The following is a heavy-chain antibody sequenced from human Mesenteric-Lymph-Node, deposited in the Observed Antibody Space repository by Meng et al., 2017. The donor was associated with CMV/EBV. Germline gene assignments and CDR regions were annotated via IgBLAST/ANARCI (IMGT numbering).Heavy chain of an antibody. CDR3: ATDGGHCSSTSCWGGD. V-gene: IGHV1-2*02. CDR2: INPNSGGA. J-gene: IGHJ4*02. Sequence: ASVTVSCKASGYAFTGYYMHWVRQAPGQGLEWMGWINPNSGGADSAQKFQGRVTMTRDTSISTAYMDLSRLRSDDTAVYYCATDGGHCSSTSCWGGDWGQGTLVTVSS. CDR1: GYAFTGYY. D-gene: IGHD2-2*01.